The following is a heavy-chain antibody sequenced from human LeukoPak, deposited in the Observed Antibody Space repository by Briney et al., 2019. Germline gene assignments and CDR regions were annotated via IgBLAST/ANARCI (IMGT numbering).Heavy chain of an antibody. V-gene: IGHV3-53*05. Sequence: GGSLRLSCAASGFTVSSNYMSWVRQAPGKGLEWVSVIYSGGSTYYADSVKGRFTISRDNSKNTLYLQMNSLRAEDTAVYYCAKDKLSFSYYFDYWGQGTLVTVSS. CDR2: IYSGGST. CDR1: GFTVSSNY. D-gene: IGHD3-3*01. J-gene: IGHJ4*02. CDR3: AKDKLSFSYYFDY.